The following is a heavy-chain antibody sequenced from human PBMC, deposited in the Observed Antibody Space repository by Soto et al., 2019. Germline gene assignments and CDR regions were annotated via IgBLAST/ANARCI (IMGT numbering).Heavy chain of an antibody. V-gene: IGHV1-69*02. D-gene: IGHD3-9*01. Sequence: QVQLVQSGAEVKKPGSSVKVSCKASGGTFSSYTISWVRQAPGQGLEWMGRIIPILGIANYAQKFQGRVTITADKSTSTAYMERSSLRSEDTAVYYCARPGTISPARGMDVWGQGTTVTVSS. J-gene: IGHJ6*02. CDR3: ARPGTISPARGMDV. CDR2: IIPILGIA. CDR1: GGTFSSYT.